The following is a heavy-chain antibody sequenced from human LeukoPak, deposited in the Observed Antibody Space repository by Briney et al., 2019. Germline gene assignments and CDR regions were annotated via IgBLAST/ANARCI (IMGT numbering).Heavy chain of an antibody. CDR3: ARAESYDSVWGSYRTLDY. CDR1: GYTFTNYA. CDR2: INTNTGNP. J-gene: IGHJ4*02. D-gene: IGHD3-16*02. V-gene: IGHV7-4-1*02. Sequence: ASVKVSCTTSGYTFTNYAVNWVRQAPGQGLEWMGWINTNTGNPTYAQGFTGRFVFSLDTSVSTAYLQISSLKAEDTAVYYCARAESYDSVWGSYRTLDYWGQGTLVTVSS.